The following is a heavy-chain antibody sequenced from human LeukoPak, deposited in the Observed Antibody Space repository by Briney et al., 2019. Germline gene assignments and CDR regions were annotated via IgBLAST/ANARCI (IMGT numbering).Heavy chain of an antibody. CDR1: GFTFSSYA. CDR2: ISGSGGST. D-gene: IGHD1-26*01. CDR3: AKDGSKEGIVVAKFDY. Sequence: GGSLRLSCAASGFTFSSYAMSWVRQAPGKGLEWVSAISGSGGSTYYADSVKGRFTISRDNSKNTLYLQMNSLRAEDTAVYYCAKDGSKEGIVVAKFDYWGRGTLVTVSS. V-gene: IGHV3-23*01. J-gene: IGHJ4*02.